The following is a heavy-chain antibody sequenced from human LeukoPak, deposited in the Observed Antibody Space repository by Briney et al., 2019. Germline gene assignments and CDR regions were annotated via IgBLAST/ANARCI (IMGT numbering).Heavy chain of an antibody. CDR1: GFTFSSYA. CDR3: ARDTSISAGTAFDI. CDR2: ISYDGSNE. D-gene: IGHD1-1*01. Sequence: PGGSLRLSCAASGFTFSSYAMHWVRQAPGKGLEWVAVISYDGSNEYYADSVKGRFTISRDNSKNTLYLQMNSLRAEDTAVYYCARDTSISAGTAFDIWGQGTMVTVSS. V-gene: IGHV3-30*04. J-gene: IGHJ3*02.